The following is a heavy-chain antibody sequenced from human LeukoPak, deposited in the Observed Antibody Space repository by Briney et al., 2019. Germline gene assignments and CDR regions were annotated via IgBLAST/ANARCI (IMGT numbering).Heavy chain of an antibody. V-gene: IGHV3-21*01. CDR2: ISSSSSYI. CDR3: ARDGGFAWFDP. Sequence: GGSLRLSCAASGFTFSSYSMNWVRQAPGKGLEWVSSISSSSSYIYYADSVKGRFTISRDNAKNSLYLQMNSLRAEDTAVYYCARDGGFAWFDPWGQGTLVTVSS. D-gene: IGHD3-10*01. J-gene: IGHJ5*02. CDR1: GFTFSSYS.